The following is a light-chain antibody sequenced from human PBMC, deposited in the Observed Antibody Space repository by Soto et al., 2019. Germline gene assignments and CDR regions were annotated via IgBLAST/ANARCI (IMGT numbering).Light chain of an antibody. CDR3: SSYTSSSTPYV. CDR1: SSDVGGYNY. J-gene: IGLJ1*01. V-gene: IGLV2-14*01. Sequence: QSALTQPASVSGSPGQSITISCTGTSSDVGGYNYVSWYQQHPGKAPKLMIYDVSNRPSGVSNRFSGSKSGNTASLTISGLQAEDEADYSCSSYTSSSTPYVFGTGTKLPS. CDR2: DVS.